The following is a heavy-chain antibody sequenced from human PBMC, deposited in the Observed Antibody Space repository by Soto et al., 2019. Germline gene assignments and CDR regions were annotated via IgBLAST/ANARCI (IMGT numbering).Heavy chain of an antibody. CDR3: ARERYQVISDGMDV. D-gene: IGHD2-2*01. CDR2: INPETGGT. J-gene: IGHJ6*02. V-gene: IGHV1-2*02. CDR1: GYAFTGYY. Sequence: ASVKVSCKASGYAFTGYYVHWVREAPGQGLEWMGWINPETGGTSYAQKFQGRVTLSRDTSINTAYLELSRLRFDDAAVYFCARERYQVISDGMDVWGQGTTVTVSS.